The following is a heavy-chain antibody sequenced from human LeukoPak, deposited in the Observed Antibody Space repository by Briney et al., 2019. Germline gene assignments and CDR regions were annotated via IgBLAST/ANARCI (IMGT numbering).Heavy chain of an antibody. CDR2: IYYSGST. CDR3: ARGMTTNYYYYYGMDV. D-gene: IGHD4-11*01. V-gene: IGHV4-59*01. J-gene: IGHJ6*02. CDR1: GGSISSYY. Sequence: SETLSLTYTVSGGSISSYYWSWIRQPPGKGLEWIGYIYYSGSTNYNPSLKSRVTISVDTSKNQFSLKLSSVTAADTAVYYCARGMTTNYYYYYGMDVWGQGTTVTVSS.